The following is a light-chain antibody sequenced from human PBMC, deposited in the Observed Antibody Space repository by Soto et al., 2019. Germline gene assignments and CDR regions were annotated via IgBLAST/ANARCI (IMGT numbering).Light chain of an antibody. V-gene: IGLV1-40*01. CDR2: GNS. J-gene: IGLJ1*01. CDR1: SSNIGAGYD. Sequence: QAVVTQPPSVSGAPGQRVTISYTGSSSNIGAGYDVHWYQQLPGTAPKLLIYGNSNRPSGVPDRFSGSKSGTSASLAITGLQAEDEADYYCQSYDSSLSTYVFGTGTKLTV. CDR3: QSYDSSLSTYV.